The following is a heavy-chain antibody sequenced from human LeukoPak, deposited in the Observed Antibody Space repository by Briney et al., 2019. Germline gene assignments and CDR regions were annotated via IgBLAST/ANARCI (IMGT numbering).Heavy chain of an antibody. CDR1: GFIVSSNY. Sequence: GGSLRLSCAASGFIVSSNYMSWVRQAPGKGVEWVSVIYSGGSAYYADSVKGRFTVSRDISKNTLYFQMNSLKVEDTAVYYCARVNIVTTTFDHWGQGTLVTVSS. D-gene: IGHD5-12*01. CDR2: IYSGGSA. CDR3: ARVNIVTTTFDH. V-gene: IGHV3-53*01. J-gene: IGHJ4*02.